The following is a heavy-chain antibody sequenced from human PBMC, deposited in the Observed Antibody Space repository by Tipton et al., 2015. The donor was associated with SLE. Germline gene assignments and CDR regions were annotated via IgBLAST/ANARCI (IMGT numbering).Heavy chain of an antibody. D-gene: IGHD5-24*01. Sequence: LRLSCTVSGGSISSYYWSWIRQPPGKGLEWIGYIYYSGSTNYNPSLKGRVTISVDTSKNQFSLKLSSVTAADTAVYYCARAGRDGSSSAFDIWGQGTMVTVSS. J-gene: IGHJ3*02. CDR3: ARAGRDGSSSAFDI. V-gene: IGHV4-59*01. CDR1: GGSISSYY. CDR2: IYYSGST.